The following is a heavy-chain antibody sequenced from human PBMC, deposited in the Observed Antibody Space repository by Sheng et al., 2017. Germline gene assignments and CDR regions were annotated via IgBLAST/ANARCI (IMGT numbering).Heavy chain of an antibody. CDR2: IDQSGST. CDR1: GGFLSGYY. V-gene: IGHV4-34*01. Sequence: QVQVQQWGAGLLKPSRPLSLTCTEHGGFLSGYYWTWIRQSPGKGLEWIGEIDQSGSTHYNPSLKSPSHRVGWHVQEGMSLKLRSVTAADTAVYYCARGAPLSSPHFWGQGTLVTVSS. J-gene: IGHJ4*02. CDR3: ARGAPLSSPHF.